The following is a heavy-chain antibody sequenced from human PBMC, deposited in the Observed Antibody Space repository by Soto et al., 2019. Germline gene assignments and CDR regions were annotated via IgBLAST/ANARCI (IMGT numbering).Heavy chain of an antibody. J-gene: IGHJ6*02. D-gene: IGHD2-2*01. CDR3: ARDRCSSTSCYRGRRGYYYYYGMDV. CDR2: ISYDGSNK. CDR1: GFTFSSYA. Sequence: GGSLRLSCAASGFTFSSYAMHWVRQAPGKGLEWVAVISYDGSNKYYADSVKGRFTISRDNSKNTLYLQMNSLRAEDTAVYYCARDRCSSTSCYRGRRGYYYYYGMDVWGQGTTVTVSS. V-gene: IGHV3-30-3*01.